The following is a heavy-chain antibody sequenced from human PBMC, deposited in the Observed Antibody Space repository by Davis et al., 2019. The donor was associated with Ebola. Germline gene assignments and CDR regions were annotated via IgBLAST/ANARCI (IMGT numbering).Heavy chain of an antibody. CDR3: ASQPPGGSGPNY. D-gene: IGHD3-3*01. Sequence: ASAQVSCKASCYTFTSHATHRVRQAPGQGLEWMGWISAYKGNTNYAQKFQGRVTMTTDTSTSTAYMELSSLRSEDTAVYYCASQPPGGSGPNYWGQGTLVTVSS. CDR2: ISAYKGNT. CDR1: CYTFTSHA. V-gene: IGHV1-18*01. J-gene: IGHJ4*02.